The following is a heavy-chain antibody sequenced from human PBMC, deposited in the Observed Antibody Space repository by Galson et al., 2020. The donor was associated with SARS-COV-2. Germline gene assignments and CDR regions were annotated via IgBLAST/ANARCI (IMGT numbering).Heavy chain of an antibody. CDR1: GGSVSSGSYY. CDR2: IYYSGST. V-gene: IGHV4-61*01. J-gene: IGHJ4*02. CDR3: ARGPELMVYDFDY. Sequence: SETLTLTCTVSGGSVSSGSYYWSWIRQPPGKGLEWIGYIYYSGSTNYNPSLKSRVTISVDTSKNQFSLKLSSVTAADTAVYYCARGPELMVYDFDYWGQGTLVTVSS. D-gene: IGHD2-8*01.